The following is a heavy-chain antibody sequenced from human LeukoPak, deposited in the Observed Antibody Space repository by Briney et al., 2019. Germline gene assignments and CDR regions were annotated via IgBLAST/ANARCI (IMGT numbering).Heavy chain of an antibody. CDR2: IYYSGST. CDR1: GGSISSYY. Sequence: KPSETLSLTCTVSGGSISSYYWSWIRQPPGKGLEWIGYIYYSGSTNYNPSLKSRVTISVDTSKNQFSLKLSSLTAADTAVYYCARRRYWFDPWGQGTLVTVSS. CDR3: ARRRYWFDP. V-gene: IGHV4-59*01. J-gene: IGHJ5*02.